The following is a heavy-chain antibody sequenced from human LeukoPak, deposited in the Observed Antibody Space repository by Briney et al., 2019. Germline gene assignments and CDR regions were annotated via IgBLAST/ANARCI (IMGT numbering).Heavy chain of an antibody. J-gene: IGHJ4*02. Sequence: GMSLSLSCAASGFSFNDHGMHWVRQAPGKGLGWVAVISHGESQTKHGDSVRGRFTNSTANSKNTLYLTINSPSAEDTAEYSGARDDSPVTTWLDYWRRGTRAIVSS. D-gene: IGHD4-17*01. CDR1: GFSFNDHG. V-gene: IGHV3-30*03. CDR3: ARDDSPVTTWLDY. CDR2: ISHGESQT.